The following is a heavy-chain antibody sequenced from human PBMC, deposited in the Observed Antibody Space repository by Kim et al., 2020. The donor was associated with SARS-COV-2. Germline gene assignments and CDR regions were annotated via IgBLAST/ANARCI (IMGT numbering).Heavy chain of an antibody. Sequence: AVPVKSRRTISPNTAKNQFSLQLNSVTPEDTAVYYCARGSKAYYYYGMDVWGQGTTVTVSS. D-gene: IGHD2-15*01. CDR3: ARGSKAYYYYGMDV. J-gene: IGHJ6*02. V-gene: IGHV6-1*01.